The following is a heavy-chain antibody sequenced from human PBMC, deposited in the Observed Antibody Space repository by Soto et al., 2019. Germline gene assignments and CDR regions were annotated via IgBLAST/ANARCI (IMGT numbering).Heavy chain of an antibody. J-gene: IGHJ5*02. D-gene: IGHD2-15*01. CDR3: ARDHVSGSGGSCYLYTWFDP. V-gene: IGHV3-21*01. CDR1: GFTFSSYS. Sequence: GGSLRLSCAASGFTFSSYSMNRVRQAPGKGLEWCSFISSSRSYLYYADSVKVRFTISRGNAKNSLYLQMNGLSAGDTAVYCCARDHVSGSGGSCYLYTWFDPWGQGSLVNVSS. CDR2: ISSSRSYL.